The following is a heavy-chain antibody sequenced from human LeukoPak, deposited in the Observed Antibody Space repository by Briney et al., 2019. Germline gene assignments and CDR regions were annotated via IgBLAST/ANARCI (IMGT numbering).Heavy chain of an antibody. CDR3: ARGEQWLIRY. Sequence: ASVKVSCKASGYVFTGLYMHWVRQAPGQGLEWMGWINPNSGDTSYAQNFHGRVTMTRDWSINTAYLEVSSVKSDDTVVFYCARGEQWLIRYWGQGTLVTVSS. CDR2: INPNSGDT. V-gene: IGHV1-2*02. CDR1: GYVFTGLY. D-gene: IGHD6-19*01. J-gene: IGHJ4*02.